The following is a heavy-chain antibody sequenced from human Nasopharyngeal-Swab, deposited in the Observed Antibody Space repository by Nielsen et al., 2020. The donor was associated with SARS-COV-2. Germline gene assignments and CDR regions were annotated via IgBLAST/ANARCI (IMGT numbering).Heavy chain of an antibody. CDR2: INHSGST. D-gene: IGHD6-19*01. V-gene: IGHV4-34*01. J-gene: IGHJ6*02. CDR3: ARDIKGYSSGWFYYYYYGMDV. Sequence: SETLSLTCAVYGGSFSGYYWSWIRQPPGKGLEWIGEINHSGSTNYNPSLKSRVTISVDMSKNQFSLKLSSVTAADTAVYYCARDIKGYSSGWFYYYYYGMDVWGQGTTVTVSS. CDR1: GGSFSGYY.